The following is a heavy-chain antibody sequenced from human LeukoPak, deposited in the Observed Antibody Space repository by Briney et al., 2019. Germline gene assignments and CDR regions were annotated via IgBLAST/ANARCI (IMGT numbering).Heavy chain of an antibody. CDR1: GFTCQHAW. Sequence: RGSRRISSAAPGFTCQHAWMSWVRQAPLKGPHGVGRIKSKTNGGTTDYAAPVKGRFTISRDDSKNTLCLQMNSLKTEDTAVYYCTWVGARYYFDYWGQGTLVTVSS. J-gene: IGHJ4*02. CDR3: TWVGARYYFDY. CDR2: IKSKTNGGTT. V-gene: IGHV3-15*01. D-gene: IGHD1-26*01.